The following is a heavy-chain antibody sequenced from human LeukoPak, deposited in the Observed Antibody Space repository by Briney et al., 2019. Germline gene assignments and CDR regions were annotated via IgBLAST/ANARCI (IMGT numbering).Heavy chain of an antibody. CDR2: INPNSGGT. J-gene: IGHJ4*02. CDR1: GYTFTGYY. D-gene: IGHD6-19*01. CDR3: ARAGYSSGWQLGGNY. V-gene: IGHV1-2*02. Sequence: GASVKVSCKASGYTFTGYYMHWVRQAPGQGLEWMGWINPNSGGTNYAQKLQGRVTMTTDTSTSTAYMELRSLRSDDTAVYYCARAGYSSGWQLGGNYWGQGTLVTVSS.